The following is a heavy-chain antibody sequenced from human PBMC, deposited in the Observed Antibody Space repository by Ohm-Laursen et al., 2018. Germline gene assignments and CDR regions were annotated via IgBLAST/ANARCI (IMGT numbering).Heavy chain of an antibody. D-gene: IGHD1-1*01. J-gene: IGHJ4*02. CDR2: IYYSGST. CDR3: ARDRNGDYFDY. Sequence: GTLSLTCTVSGGSISSDYWSWIRQPPGKGLEWIGYIYYSGSTNYNPSLKSRVTISVDTSKNQFSLKLSSVTAADTAVYYCARDRNGDYFDYWGQGTLVTVSS. V-gene: IGHV4-59*01. CDR1: GGSISSDY.